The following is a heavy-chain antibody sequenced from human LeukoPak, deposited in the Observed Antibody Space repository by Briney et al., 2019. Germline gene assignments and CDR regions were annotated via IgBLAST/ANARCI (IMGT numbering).Heavy chain of an antibody. J-gene: IGHJ3*01. D-gene: IGHD1-26*01. CDR2: IDQGGSTK. CDR3: VRDKGGRSGAIYYDAFDV. CDR1: GFTFNTYW. V-gene: IGHV3-7*01. Sequence: GGSLRLSCAASGFTFNTYWMIWVRQAPGKGLEWVAIIDQGGSTKYYVDSLKGRFTISRDNAKNSLYLQMNSLRAEDTAVYYCVRDKGGRSGAIYYDAFDVWGQGTMVTVSS.